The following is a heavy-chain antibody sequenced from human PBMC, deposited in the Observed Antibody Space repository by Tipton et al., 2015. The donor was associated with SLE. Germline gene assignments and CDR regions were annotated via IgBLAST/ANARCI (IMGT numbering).Heavy chain of an antibody. V-gene: IGHV3-66*02. CDR1: GDSVSSDKW. Sequence: GLVKHSGTLSLTCDVSGDSVSSDKWWSWVRQAPGKGLEWVSGILSGGVTNYADSVKGRFTISRDNAKNTLYLQMNSLRNADTAVYYCARPLRDQQLPSLDSWGQGTLVTVSS. CDR3: ARPLRDQQLPSLDS. CDR2: ILSGGVT. D-gene: IGHD6-13*01. J-gene: IGHJ4*02.